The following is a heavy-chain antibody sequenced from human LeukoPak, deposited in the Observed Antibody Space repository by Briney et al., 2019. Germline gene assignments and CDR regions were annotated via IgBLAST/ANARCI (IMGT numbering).Heavy chain of an antibody. CDR3: ARDPYSGSYGPYYYYSMDT. CDR2: ISSSGSTI. CDR1: GFTFSRNG. J-gene: IGHJ6*03. V-gene: IGHV3-48*03. Sequence: PGRCLRLSCAVSGFTFSRNGMHWVRQAPGKGLEWVSYISSSGSTIYYADSVKGRFTISRDNAKNSLYLQMNSLGPDDTAVYFWARDPYSGSYGPYYYYSMDTCGKRATVT. D-gene: IGHD1-26*01.